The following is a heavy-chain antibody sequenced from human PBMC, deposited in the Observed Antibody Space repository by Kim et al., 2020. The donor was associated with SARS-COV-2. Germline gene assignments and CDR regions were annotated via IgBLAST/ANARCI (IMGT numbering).Heavy chain of an antibody. Sequence: GGSLRLSCAASGLTVSNYAMSWVRQAPGKGLEWVSSISGGSTYYADSVKGRFIVSRDNSKNTLTMQMNSLRAEDTAVYYCVGGGYCSGGSCYSVDHWGQG. CDR1: GLTVSNYA. CDR3: VGGGYCSGGSCYSVDH. D-gene: IGHD2-15*01. J-gene: IGHJ4*02. CDR2: ISGGST. V-gene: IGHV3-23*01.